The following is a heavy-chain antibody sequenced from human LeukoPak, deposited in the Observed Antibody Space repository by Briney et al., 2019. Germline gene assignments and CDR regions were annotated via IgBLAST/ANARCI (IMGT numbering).Heavy chain of an antibody. V-gene: IGHV5-51*01. CDR1: GCRFTSYW. J-gene: IGHJ6*03. CDR3: VRQSGDYSYYYYMDV. Sequence: GESLKISRKGSGCRFTSYWIGWVRQQPGKGLEWMRIMYPGDTDTRYSPSFRGQGTISADKSISTADLQWSSLRAWDTARYYCVRQSGDYSYYYYMDVWGKGTTVTVSS. CDR2: MYPGDTDT. D-gene: IGHD2-21*02.